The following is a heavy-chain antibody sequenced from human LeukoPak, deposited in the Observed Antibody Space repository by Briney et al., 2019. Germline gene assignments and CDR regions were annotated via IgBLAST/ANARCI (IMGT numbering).Heavy chain of an antibody. Sequence: SETLSLTCTVSGGFISSYYWSWIRQPAGKGLEWIGRIYTSGSTNYNPSLKSRVTMSVDTSKNQFSLKLSSVTAADTAVYYCAREGGVVPAAIRRTPINWFDPWGQGSLVTVSS. CDR3: AREGGVVPAAIRRTPINWFDP. CDR1: GGFISSYY. CDR2: IYTSGST. D-gene: IGHD2-2*02. J-gene: IGHJ5*02. V-gene: IGHV4-4*07.